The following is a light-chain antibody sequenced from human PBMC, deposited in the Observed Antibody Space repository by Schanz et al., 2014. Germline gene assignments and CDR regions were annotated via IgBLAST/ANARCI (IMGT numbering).Light chain of an antibody. Sequence: QSALTQPASASGSPGQSVTISCTGTSSDVGGYNFVSWYQQHPGKAPKLMIYDVTKRPSGVPDRFSGSKSGNTASLTVSGLQAEDEADYYCSSNGGVNIYVFGTGTKLTVL. V-gene: IGLV2-8*01. J-gene: IGLJ1*01. CDR3: SSNGGVNIYV. CDR2: DVT. CDR1: SSDVGGYNF.